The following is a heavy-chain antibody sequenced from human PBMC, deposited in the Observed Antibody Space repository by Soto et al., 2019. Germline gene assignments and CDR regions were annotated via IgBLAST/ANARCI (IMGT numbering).Heavy chain of an antibody. V-gene: IGHV2-5*02. J-gene: IGHJ4*02. CDR1: GFSLSTSGVG. Sequence: QITLKESGPTLVKPTQTLTLTCTFSGFSLSTSGVGVGWIRQPPGKALEWLALIYWDDDKRYSPSLKSRLTITKHTSKNQVVLTMTHMDPVDTATYYCAHIQPGFNFDYWGQGTLVTVSS. D-gene: IGHD2-2*01. CDR3: AHIQPGFNFDY. CDR2: IYWDDDK.